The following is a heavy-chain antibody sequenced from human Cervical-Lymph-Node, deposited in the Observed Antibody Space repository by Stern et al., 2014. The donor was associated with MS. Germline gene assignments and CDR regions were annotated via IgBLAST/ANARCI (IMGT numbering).Heavy chain of an antibody. J-gene: IGHJ5*02. CDR1: GGSISSGSYY. Sequence: QLQLQESGPGLVKPSQTLSLTCTVSGGSISSGSYYWSWIRQPAWKGLEWIGRIYTTGSTNYNPSLKSRVTIAVDPSKNQASLKLSSVTAADTAVYYCAREGDFDILTGYYKNWFDPWGQGTLVTVSS. V-gene: IGHV4-61*02. CDR3: AREGDFDILTGYYKNWFDP. D-gene: IGHD3-9*01. CDR2: IYTTGST.